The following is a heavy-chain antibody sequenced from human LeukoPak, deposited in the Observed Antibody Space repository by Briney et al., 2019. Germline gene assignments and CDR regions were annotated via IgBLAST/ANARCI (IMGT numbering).Heavy chain of an antibody. CDR3: ARARLYGSGSRSEGYGMDV. Sequence: ASVKVSCKASGGTFSSYAISWVRQAPGQGLEWMGGIIPIFGTANYAQKFQGRVTITADESTSTAYMELSSLRSEDTAVYYCARARLYGSGSRSEGYGMDVWGQGTAVTVSS. D-gene: IGHD3-10*01. J-gene: IGHJ6*02. CDR1: GGTFSSYA. V-gene: IGHV1-69*13. CDR2: IIPIFGTA.